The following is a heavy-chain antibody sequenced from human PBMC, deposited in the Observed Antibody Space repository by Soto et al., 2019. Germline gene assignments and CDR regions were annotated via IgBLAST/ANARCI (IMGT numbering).Heavy chain of an antibody. CDR3: ARDSPDSSGLYDAFDI. V-gene: IGHV1-46*01. CDR2: INPSGGST. CDR1: GYTFTSYY. Sequence: ASVKVSCKASGYTFTSYYMHWVRQAPGQGLEWTGIINPSGGSTSYAQKFQGRVTMTRDTSTSTVYMELSSLRSEDTAVYYCARDSPDSSGLYDAFDIWGQGTMVTVSS. D-gene: IGHD3-22*01. J-gene: IGHJ3*02.